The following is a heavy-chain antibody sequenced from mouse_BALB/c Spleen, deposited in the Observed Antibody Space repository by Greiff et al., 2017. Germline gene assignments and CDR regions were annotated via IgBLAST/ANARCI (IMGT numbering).Heavy chain of an antibody. V-gene: IGHV1S26*01. CDR1: GFNIKDTY. J-gene: IGHJ4*01. CDR2: INPSSGYT. Sequence: VQLQQSGAELVKPGASVKLSCTASGFNIKDTYMHWVKQRPEQGLEWIGYINPSSGYTNYNQKFKDNATLTADKSSSTAYMQLSSLTSEDSAVYYCARKDGAMDYWGQGTSVTVSS. CDR3: ARKDGAMDY.